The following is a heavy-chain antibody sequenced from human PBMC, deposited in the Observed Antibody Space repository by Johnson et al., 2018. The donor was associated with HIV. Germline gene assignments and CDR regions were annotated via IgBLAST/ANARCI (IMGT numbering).Heavy chain of an antibody. Sequence: VQLVESGGGVVQPGGSLRLSCEASGFSFSRYGMHWVRQAPGKGLEWVAFIRYDGSNKYFADSVKGRFTISRDTSKKSVFLQMNSLRPEDTAVYYCAKETSDSRSAFDIWGQGTMVTVSS. CDR1: GFSFSRYG. V-gene: IGHV3-30*02. D-gene: IGHD2-2*01. CDR2: IRYDGSNK. J-gene: IGHJ3*02. CDR3: AKETSDSRSAFDI.